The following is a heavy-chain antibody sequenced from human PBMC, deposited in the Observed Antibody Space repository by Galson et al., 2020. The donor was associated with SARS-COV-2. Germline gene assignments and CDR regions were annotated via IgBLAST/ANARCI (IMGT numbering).Heavy chain of an antibody. CDR2: IYPCYPAT. V-gene: IGHV5-51*01. D-gene: IGHD1-20*01. Sequence: GESLKISCTGSGYDFSGQWIAWVRRMPGKGLECMGLIYPCYPATQYSPSFQGQVTISADKSIRTAYLQWSSLKASATAIYYCARALLYNGNDCWCFDLWGRGTLVTVSS. CDR1: GYDFSGQW. CDR3: ARALLYNGNDCWCFDL. J-gene: IGHJ2*01.